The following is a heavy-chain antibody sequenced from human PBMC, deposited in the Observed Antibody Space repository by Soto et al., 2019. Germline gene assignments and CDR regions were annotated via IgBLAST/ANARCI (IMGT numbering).Heavy chain of an antibody. D-gene: IGHD3-22*01. CDR1: GGSISSGGYY. V-gene: IGHV4-31*03. CDR3: ARDDSSGYSAFDI. J-gene: IGHJ3*02. Sequence: SETLSLTCTVSGGSISSGGYYWSWIRQHPGKGLEWIGYIYYSGSTYYNPSLKSRVTISVDTSKNQFSLKLSSVTAADTAVYYCARDDSSGYSAFDIWGQGTMVTVSS. CDR2: IYYSGST.